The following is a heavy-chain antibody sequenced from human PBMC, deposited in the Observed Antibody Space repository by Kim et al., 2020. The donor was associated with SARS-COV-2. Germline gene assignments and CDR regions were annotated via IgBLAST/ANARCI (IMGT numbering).Heavy chain of an antibody. CDR3: TRELQTMIIGVTSGGAPPAAFDI. V-gene: IGHV1-69*13. CDR1: GSTFTSYT. CDR2: IIPIFGAP. Sequence: SVKVSCKASGSTFTSYTVTWVRQAPGQGLEWMGGIIPIFGAPDYAQKFQGRVTITADESTSTVYMELSSLTSEDTAIYYCTRELQTMIIGVTSGGAPPAAFDIWGQGTMVIVSS. D-gene: IGHD3-22*01. J-gene: IGHJ3*02.